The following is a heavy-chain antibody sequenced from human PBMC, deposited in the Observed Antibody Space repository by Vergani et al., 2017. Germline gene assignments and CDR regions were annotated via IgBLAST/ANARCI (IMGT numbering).Heavy chain of an antibody. V-gene: IGHV3-30*02. CDR2: IQYDGSDI. CDR1: GFSVSNSG. D-gene: IGHD2-8*01. Sequence: QLQLVESGGGVVQPGGSLRLSCVAFGFSVSNSGMHWFRQTPGKGLEWLAFIQYDGSDIFYADFVEGRFTISRDNAKKSVYLQMNSLRAEDTAMYFCARGLWDCTHIRCSPPSYWGQGTQVTVSS. J-gene: IGHJ4*02. CDR3: ARGLWDCTHIRCSPPSY.